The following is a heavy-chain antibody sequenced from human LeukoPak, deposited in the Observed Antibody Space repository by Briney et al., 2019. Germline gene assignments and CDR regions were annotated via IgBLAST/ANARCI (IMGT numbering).Heavy chain of an antibody. CDR2: FDPEDGET. CDR3: ATVSIGCSSTSCYTFWFDP. Sequence: ASVKVSCKVSGYTLTELSMHWVRQAPGKGLEWMGGFDPEDGETIYAQKFQGRVTMTEDTSTDTAYMELSSLRSEDTAVYYCATVSIGCSSTSCYTFWFDPWGKGTLVTVSS. D-gene: IGHD2-2*02. V-gene: IGHV1-24*01. J-gene: IGHJ5*02. CDR1: GYTLTELS.